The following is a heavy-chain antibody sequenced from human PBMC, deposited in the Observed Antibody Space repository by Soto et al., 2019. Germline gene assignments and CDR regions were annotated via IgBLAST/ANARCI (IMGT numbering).Heavy chain of an antibody. CDR1: GGSISSSSYY. CDR3: ARQACEQHFDY. CDR2: IYSSGSN. J-gene: IGHJ4*02. D-gene: IGHD6-13*01. Sequence: SETLSLTCTVSGGSISSSSYYWGWIRQPPGKGLEWIGSIYSSGSNYYNPSLKSRVTISVDTSKNQFSLKLSSVTAADTAVYYCARQACEQHFDYWGQGTLVTVSS. V-gene: IGHV4-39*01.